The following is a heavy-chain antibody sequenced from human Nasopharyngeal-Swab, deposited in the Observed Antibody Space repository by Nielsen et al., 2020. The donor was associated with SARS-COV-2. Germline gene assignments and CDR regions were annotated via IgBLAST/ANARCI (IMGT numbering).Heavy chain of an antibody. V-gene: IGHV4-38-2*02. CDR2: IYHGGST. D-gene: IGHD2-15*01. CDR1: GYSISSGYY. CDR3: ARELPNTPKYNWFDP. J-gene: IGHJ5*02. Sequence: SETLSLTCTVSGYSISSGYYWAWIRQPPGKGLEWIGSIYHGGSTYYTPSLESRVTISVDTSNNHFSLKLTSVTAADTAVYYCARELPNTPKYNWFDPWGQGTLVTVSS.